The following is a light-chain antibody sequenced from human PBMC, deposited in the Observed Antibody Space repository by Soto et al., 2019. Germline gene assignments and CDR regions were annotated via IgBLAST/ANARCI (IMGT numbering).Light chain of an antibody. Sequence: QSVLTQPASVSGSPGQSITISCTGTSSDVGGYNYVSWYQQHPHPGKAPKLVIYDVSNRPSGVSNRFSGYNSGNTASLTISGLQAEDEADYYCSSYTSSSTQVFGGGTQLTVL. CDR1: SSDVGGYNY. J-gene: IGLJ2*01. V-gene: IGLV2-14*03. CDR2: DVS. CDR3: SSYTSSSTQV.